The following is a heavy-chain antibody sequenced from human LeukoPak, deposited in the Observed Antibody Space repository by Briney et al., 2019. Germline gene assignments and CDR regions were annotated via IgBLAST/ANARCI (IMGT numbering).Heavy chain of an antibody. CDR3: AKNRGNYYYFDY. D-gene: IGHD4-11*01. J-gene: IGHJ4*02. CDR2: ISGSGGST. Sequence: PGGSLRLSCAASGFTFSSIAMSWVRQAPGKGLEWVSAISGSGGSTYYADSVKGRFTISRDNSKNTLYLQMNSLRAEDSAVYYCAKNRGNYYYFDYWGQGTLVTVSS. V-gene: IGHV3-23*01. CDR1: GFTFSSIA.